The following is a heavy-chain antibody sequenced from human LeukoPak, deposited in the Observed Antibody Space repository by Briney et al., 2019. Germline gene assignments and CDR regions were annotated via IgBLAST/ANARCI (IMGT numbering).Heavy chain of an antibody. CDR1: GFTFSSYG. V-gene: IGHV3-30*02. Sequence: GGSLRLSCAASGFTFSSYGMHWVRQAPGRGLEWVAFIRYDGSNKYYADSVKGRFTISRDKSKNTLYLQMNSLRAEDTAVYHCAKDWMYYYGSGSLNYFDYWGQGTLVTVSS. D-gene: IGHD3-10*01. CDR2: IRYDGSNK. CDR3: AKDWMYYYGSGSLNYFDY. J-gene: IGHJ4*02.